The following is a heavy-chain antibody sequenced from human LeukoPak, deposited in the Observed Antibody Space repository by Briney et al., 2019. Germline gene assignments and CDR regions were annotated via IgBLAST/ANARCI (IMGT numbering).Heavy chain of an antibody. CDR2: ISGSGGST. CDR1: GFTFSNYA. J-gene: IGHJ4*02. D-gene: IGHD4-23*01. Sequence: GGSLRLSCAASGFTFSNYATSWVRQAPGKGLEWVSAISGSGGSTNYADSVKGRFTISRDNSKNTLYLQMNSLRAEDTAVYYCSKEKTTVLNPGVDYWGQGTLVTVSS. CDR3: SKEKTTVLNPGVDY. V-gene: IGHV3-23*01.